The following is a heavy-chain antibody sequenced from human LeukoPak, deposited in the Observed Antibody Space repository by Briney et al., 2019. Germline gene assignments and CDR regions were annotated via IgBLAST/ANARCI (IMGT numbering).Heavy chain of an antibody. V-gene: IGHV3-23*01. CDR3: AKVPDHLAAAGIVGAWYFDL. Sequence: HPGGSLRLSCVTSGFTFSSYAMSWVRQAPGKGLEWVSAISGSGGSTYYADSVKGRFTISRDNSKNTLYLQMNSLRAEDTAVYYCAKVPDHLAAAGIVGAWYFDLWGRGTLVTVSS. J-gene: IGHJ2*01. D-gene: IGHD6-13*01. CDR2: ISGSGGST. CDR1: GFTFSSYA.